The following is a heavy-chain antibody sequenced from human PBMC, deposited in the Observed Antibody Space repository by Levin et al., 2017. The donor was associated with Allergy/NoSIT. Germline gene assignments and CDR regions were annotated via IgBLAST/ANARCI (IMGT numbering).Heavy chain of an antibody. CDR1: GFTVSSRY. D-gene: IGHD3-22*01. V-gene: IGHV3-53*01. J-gene: IGHJ3*02. CDR2: IYSGGST. CDR3: ARGSWGFYDSSGYHDAFDM. Sequence: GESLKISCAASGFTVSSRYISWVRQAPGKGLEWVSVIYSGGSTYYADSVKGRFTISRDNSKNTVSLQMNSLRADDTAVYYCARGSWGFYDSSGYHDAFDMWGQGTMVTVSS.